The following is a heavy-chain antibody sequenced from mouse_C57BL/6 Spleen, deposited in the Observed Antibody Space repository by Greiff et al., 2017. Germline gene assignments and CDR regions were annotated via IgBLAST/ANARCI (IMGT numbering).Heavy chain of an antibody. V-gene: IGHV1-18*01. CDR2: INPNNGGT. Sequence: VQLKQSGAELVKPGASVKISCKASGYTFTDYNMDWVKQSNGQSLEWIGEINPNNGGTIYNKKFKGKATLTVDKSSSTAYMELRSLTSEDTAVYYCARDRYGDAMDYWGQGTSVTVSS. D-gene: IGHD1-2*01. CDR3: ARDRYGDAMDY. CDR1: GYTFTDYN. J-gene: IGHJ4*01.